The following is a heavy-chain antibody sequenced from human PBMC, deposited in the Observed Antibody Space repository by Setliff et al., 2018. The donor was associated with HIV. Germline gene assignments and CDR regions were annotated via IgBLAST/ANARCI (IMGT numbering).Heavy chain of an antibody. CDR2: ISNNGGKT. V-gene: IGHV3-23*01. J-gene: IGHJ4*02. Sequence: PGGSLRLSCAASGFTFSSYAMTWVRQAPGKGLEWVSSISNNGGKTYYADSEKGRFTISRDNSKNTLYLQMNSLRAEDTAVYYCAKDPRAAVATICDYWGQGTLVTV. CDR1: GFTFSSYA. CDR3: AKDPRAAVATICDY. D-gene: IGHD5-12*01.